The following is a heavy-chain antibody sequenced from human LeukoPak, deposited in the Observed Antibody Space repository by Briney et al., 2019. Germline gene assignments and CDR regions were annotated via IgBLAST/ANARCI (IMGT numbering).Heavy chain of an antibody. CDR3: ARDVGYCSSTSCYSSGWYDY. CDR1: GGSISSGSYY. Sequence: SQTLSLTCTVSGGSISSGSYYWRWLRQPAGTGLEWLGRIYTSGSTNYNPSLKSRVTISVDTSKNQFSLKLSSVTAADTAVYYCARDVGYCSSTSCYSSGWYDYWGQGTLVTVSS. V-gene: IGHV4-61*02. D-gene: IGHD2-2*02. CDR2: IYTSGST. J-gene: IGHJ4*02.